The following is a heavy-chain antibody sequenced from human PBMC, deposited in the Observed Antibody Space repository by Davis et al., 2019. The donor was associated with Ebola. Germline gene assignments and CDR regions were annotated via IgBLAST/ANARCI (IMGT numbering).Heavy chain of an antibody. CDR2: IYSGGST. Sequence: GASLKISCAVSGFTVSHNYMSWVRQAPGKGLEWVSVIYSGGSTDYADSVKGRFAISRDNSKNTLYLQMNSLRVEDTAVYYCARVLGGTYWGQGTLVSVSS. J-gene: IGHJ4*02. CDR1: GFTVSHNY. V-gene: IGHV3-66*01. D-gene: IGHD1-7*01. CDR3: ARVLGGTY.